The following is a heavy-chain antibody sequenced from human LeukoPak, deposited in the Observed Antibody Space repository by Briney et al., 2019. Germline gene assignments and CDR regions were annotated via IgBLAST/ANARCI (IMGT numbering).Heavy chain of an antibody. Sequence: GGSLRLSCAASGFTFSSYGMSWVRQAPGKGLEWVAVISYDGNNKYYADSVEGRFTISRDNSNNTLYLQMNSLRAEDTAVYYCATPYYYDSSGPGAFDYWGQGTLVTVSS. D-gene: IGHD3-22*01. J-gene: IGHJ4*02. CDR3: ATPYYYDSSGPGAFDY. CDR1: GFTFSSYG. V-gene: IGHV3-30*03. CDR2: ISYDGNNK.